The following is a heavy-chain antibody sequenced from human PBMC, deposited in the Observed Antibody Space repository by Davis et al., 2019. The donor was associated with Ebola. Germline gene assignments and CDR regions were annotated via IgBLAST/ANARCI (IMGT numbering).Heavy chain of an antibody. D-gene: IGHD5-18*01. CDR1: GYTFTNYG. J-gene: IGHJ4*02. V-gene: IGHV1-18*01. Sequence: AASVKVSCKASGYTFTNYGINWVRQAPGQGLEWMGWISGYNGDRNYSQNLQGRVTMTTDTSTSTAYMELRSLRSDDTAVYYCATDRGYSYGYDYWGQGTLVTVSS. CDR3: ATDRGYSYGYDY. CDR2: ISGYNGDR.